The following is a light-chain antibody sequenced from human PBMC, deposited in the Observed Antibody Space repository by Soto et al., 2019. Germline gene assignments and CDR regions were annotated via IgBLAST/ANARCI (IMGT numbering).Light chain of an antibody. CDR1: QSVSRY. CDR3: QQRSNGVT. Sequence: EIVLTQSPATLSLSPGERATLSCRASQSVSRYLAWSQQKPGQAPRLLIYDASNRATGIPARFSGSGSGTDVTLTISSLEPEDFAVYYCQQRSNGVTFGGGTKVEIK. CDR2: DAS. V-gene: IGKV3-11*01. J-gene: IGKJ4*01.